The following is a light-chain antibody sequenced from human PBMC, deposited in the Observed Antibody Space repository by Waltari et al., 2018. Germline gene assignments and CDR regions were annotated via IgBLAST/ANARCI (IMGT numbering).Light chain of an antibody. V-gene: IGKV1-39*01. CDR2: AAS. CDR3: QQSYSTPYT. CDR1: QSITIY. Sequence: DIQMTQSPSSLSASVGDRVTITCRASQSITIYLNWYQQRPGKAPKLLIYAASSLQSGVPSSFSGSGSGTEFTLTISSLQPEDFATYYCQQSYSTPYTFGQGTKLEIK. J-gene: IGKJ2*01.